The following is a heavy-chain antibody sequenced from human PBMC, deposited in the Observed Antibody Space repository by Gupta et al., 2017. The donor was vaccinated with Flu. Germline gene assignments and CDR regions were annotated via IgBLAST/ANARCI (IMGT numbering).Heavy chain of an antibody. D-gene: IGHD6-13*01. J-gene: IGHJ4*02. CDR3: SRDGSVSAAAGSDFDH. V-gene: IGHV3-21*06. CDR2: ISASSNNI. Sequence: EVQVVVSGGGQVKPGGSLRRSCTASAFTFSIYSMNWVRQAPGKGLEWVSSISASSNNIYYVDSVKGRFTISRDNARNFVYLQMDSLRAEDSGVYYCSRDGSVSAAAGSDFDHWGQGTLVTVSA. CDR1: AFTFSIYS.